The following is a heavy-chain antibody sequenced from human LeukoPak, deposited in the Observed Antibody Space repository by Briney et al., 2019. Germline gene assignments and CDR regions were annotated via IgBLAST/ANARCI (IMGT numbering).Heavy chain of an antibody. Sequence: GGSLRLSCVASGFIFRNYAMSWVRQAPGEGLEWVSGISDNGGGTYYADSLKGRFTISRDNAKNSLYLQMSSLRAEDTAVYYCASDSYSSSWYAYWGQGTLVTVSS. J-gene: IGHJ4*02. CDR3: ASDSYSSSWYAY. V-gene: IGHV3-23*01. D-gene: IGHD6-13*01. CDR2: ISDNGGGT. CDR1: GFIFRNYA.